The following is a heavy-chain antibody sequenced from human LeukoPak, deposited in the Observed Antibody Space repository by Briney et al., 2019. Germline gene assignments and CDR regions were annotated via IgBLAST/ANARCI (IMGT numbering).Heavy chain of an antibody. CDR2: ISSSGSTI. Sequence: PGGSLRLSCAASGFTFSDYYMSWIRQAPGKGREWVSYISSSGSTIYYADSVKGRFTISRDNSKNTLYLQMNSLRAEDTAVYYCAKVTEKYDSSGYLWYFDLWGRGTLVTVSS. V-gene: IGHV3-11*01. D-gene: IGHD3-22*01. J-gene: IGHJ2*01. CDR1: GFTFSDYY. CDR3: AKVTEKYDSSGYLWYFDL.